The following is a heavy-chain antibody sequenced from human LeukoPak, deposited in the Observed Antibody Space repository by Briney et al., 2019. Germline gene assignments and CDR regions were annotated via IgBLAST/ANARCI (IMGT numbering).Heavy chain of an antibody. D-gene: IGHD3-9*01. V-gene: IGHV4-59*01. J-gene: IGHJ4*02. CDR1: GGSLSSYY. CDR2: IYYSGST. Sequence: PSETLSLTCTVSGGSLSSYYWSWIRQPPGKGLEWIGYIYYSGSTNYNPSLKSRVTISVDTSKNQFSLKLSSVTAADTAVYYCARGKIVLRYFDWLPYFDYWGQGTLVTVSS. CDR3: ARGKIVLRYFDWLPYFDY.